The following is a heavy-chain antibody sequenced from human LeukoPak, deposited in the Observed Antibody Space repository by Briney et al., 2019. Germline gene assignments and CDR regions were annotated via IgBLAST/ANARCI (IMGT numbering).Heavy chain of an antibody. V-gene: IGHV3-48*04. J-gene: IGHJ4*02. CDR1: GFTFDDYT. Sequence: GGSLRLSCAASGFTFDDYTMHWVRQAPGKGLEWVSYISSSSSTIYYADSVKGRFTISRDNAKNSLYLQMNSLRAEDTAVYYCAGLGDGLDYWGQGTLVTVSS. D-gene: IGHD3-16*01. CDR3: AGLGDGLDY. CDR2: ISSSSSTI.